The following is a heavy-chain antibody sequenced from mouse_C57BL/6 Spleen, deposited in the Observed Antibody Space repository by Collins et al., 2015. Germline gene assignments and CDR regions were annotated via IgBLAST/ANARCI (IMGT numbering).Heavy chain of an antibody. Sequence: QVQLQQPGAELVKPGASVKLSCKASGYTFTSYWMQWVKQRPGQDLEWIGEIDPSDSYTNYNQKFKGKATLTVDTSSSTAYMQLSSLTSEDSAVYYCATYYDWGQGTLVTVSA. CDR3: ATYYD. V-gene: IGHV1-50*01. D-gene: IGHD1-1*01. J-gene: IGHJ3*01. CDR1: GYTFTSYW. CDR2: IDPSDSYT.